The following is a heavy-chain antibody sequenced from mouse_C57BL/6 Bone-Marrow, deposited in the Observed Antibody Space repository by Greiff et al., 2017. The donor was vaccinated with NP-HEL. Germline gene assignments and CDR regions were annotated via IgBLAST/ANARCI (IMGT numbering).Heavy chain of an antibody. V-gene: IGHV1-69*01. D-gene: IGHD1-1*01. CDR1: GYTFTSYW. CDR3: ARKNYYGSRRAWFAY. CDR2: IDPSDSYP. J-gene: IGHJ3*01. Sequence: VQLQQPGAELVMPGASVKLSCKASGYTFTSYWMHWVKQRLGQGLEWIGEIDPSDSYPHYNQKFKGKSTLSLVKSSRTAYMQLSSLTSEDSAVYYCARKNYYGSRRAWFAYWGQGTLVTVSA.